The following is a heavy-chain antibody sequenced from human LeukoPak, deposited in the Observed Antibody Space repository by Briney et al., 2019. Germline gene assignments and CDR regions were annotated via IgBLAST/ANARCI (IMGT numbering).Heavy chain of an antibody. Sequence: PSETLSLTCTVSGGSISSYYWSWIRQPPGRGLEWVGYIYASGSTTYNPSLKGRVAISIDTSKNQFSLRLSSVTAADTAVYYCARRATMLAGGYFDYWGQGTLVSVSS. V-gene: IGHV4-4*09. J-gene: IGHJ4*02. CDR2: IYASGST. CDR1: GGSISSYY. CDR3: ARRATMLAGGYFDY. D-gene: IGHD5-12*01.